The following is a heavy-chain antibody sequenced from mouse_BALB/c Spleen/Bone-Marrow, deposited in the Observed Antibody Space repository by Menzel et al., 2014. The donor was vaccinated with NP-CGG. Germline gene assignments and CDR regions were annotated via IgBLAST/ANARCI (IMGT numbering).Heavy chain of an antibody. D-gene: IGHD4-1*01. CDR3: ARGGNWDDFYY. CDR2: INSGSSTI. CDR1: GFTFSSFG. J-gene: IGHJ2*01. V-gene: IGHV5-17*02. Sequence: EVKLEESGGGLVQPGGPRKLSCAASGFTFSSFGMHWVRQAPEKGLEWVAYINSGSSTIYYADTVKGRFTISRDKPKNALFLQMSSVRCEGTAMYYCARGGNWDDFYYWGLGTTLAVSS.